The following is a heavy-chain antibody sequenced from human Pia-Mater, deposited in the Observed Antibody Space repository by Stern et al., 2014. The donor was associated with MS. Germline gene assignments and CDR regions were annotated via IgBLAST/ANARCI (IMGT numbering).Heavy chain of an antibody. CDR1: GDSISSGGYY. D-gene: IGHD2-2*01. CDR3: ARVAALAMPLQYNWFDP. CDR2: LYYNGNT. Sequence: VQLVESGPGLVKPSQTLSLTCSVSGDSISSGGYYWSWIRQHPGKALQWIGNLYYNGNTYYNPSLKSLVTISIDMSKNQFSLNLKSVTAADTAVYFCARVAALAMPLQYNWFDPWGQGILVTVSS. V-gene: IGHV4-31*01. J-gene: IGHJ5*02.